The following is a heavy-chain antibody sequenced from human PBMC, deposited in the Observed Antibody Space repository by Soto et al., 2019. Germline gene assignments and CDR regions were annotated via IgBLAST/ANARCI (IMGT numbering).Heavy chain of an antibody. CDR1: WGTCIDYG. D-gene: IGHD5-18*01. V-gene: IGHV3-30*03. J-gene: IGHJ4*02. Sequence: RLSSGASWGTCIDYGMRRVIQAPGKGLEWVAVISYDGSNKYYVDSVKGRFTISRDNAENSLSLQMYSLRAEDTAVYFCARVPRNRGGYSILAFWGQGTQVIVFS. CDR3: ARVPRNRGGYSILAF. CDR2: ISYDGSNK.